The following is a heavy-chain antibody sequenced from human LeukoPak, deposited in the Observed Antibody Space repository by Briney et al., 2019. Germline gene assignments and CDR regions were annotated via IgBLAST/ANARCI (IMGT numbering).Heavy chain of an antibody. CDR1: SFTFSNYA. Sequence: GGSLRLSCAASSFTFSNYAMGWVRQAPGKGLERVSAISGSGGSTYYADSVKGRITISRDKSKNTLSLQMNSLRAEDTAVYYCAKSEGYSYGPFDYWGQGTLVTVSS. CDR2: ISGSGGST. V-gene: IGHV3-23*01. J-gene: IGHJ4*02. CDR3: AKSEGYSYGPFDY. D-gene: IGHD5-18*01.